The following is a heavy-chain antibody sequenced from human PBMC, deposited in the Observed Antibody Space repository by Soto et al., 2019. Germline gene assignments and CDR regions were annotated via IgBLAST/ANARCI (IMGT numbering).Heavy chain of an antibody. CDR3: VKDTKLGYYAFDI. J-gene: IGHJ3*02. CDR1: GFTFSSFA. CDR2: ISSNGGST. V-gene: IGHV3-64D*08. D-gene: IGHD2-2*03. Sequence: PGGSLRLSCSASGFTFSSFAMHWVRQAPGKGLEYVSAISSNGGSTYYADSVKGRFTISRDNSKNTLYLQMSSLRAEDTAVYYCVKDTKLGYYAFDIWGQGTMVTVSS.